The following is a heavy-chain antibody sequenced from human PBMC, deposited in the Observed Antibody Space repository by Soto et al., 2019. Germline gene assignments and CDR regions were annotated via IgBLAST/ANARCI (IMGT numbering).Heavy chain of an antibody. CDR2: IYYSGST. J-gene: IGHJ4*02. V-gene: IGHV4-61*01. D-gene: IGHD6-19*01. Sequence: QVQLQESGPGLVKPSETLSLTCTVSGGSVTSGSYYWSWIRQPPGKGLEWIGYIYYSGSTNYNPSLTSRFTISVDTSKNQISLKLSSVTAADTAVYYCARDQGIAVAVFHYWGQGTLVTVSS. CDR1: GGSVTSGSYY. CDR3: ARDQGIAVAVFHY.